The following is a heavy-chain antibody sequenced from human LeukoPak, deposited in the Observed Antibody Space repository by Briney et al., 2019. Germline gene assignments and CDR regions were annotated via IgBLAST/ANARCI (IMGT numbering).Heavy chain of an antibody. D-gene: IGHD2-15*01. Sequence: PSQTLSLTCAISGDSVSSNSAAWNWIRQSPSRGLEWLGRTYYRSKWYNDYAVSVKSRITINPDTSKNQFSLQLNSVTPEDTAVYYCARDLRDYCSGGSCYAGFDYWGQGTLVTVSS. CDR1: GDSVSSNSAA. CDR2: TYYRSKWYN. V-gene: IGHV6-1*01. J-gene: IGHJ4*02. CDR3: ARDLRDYCSGGSCYAGFDY.